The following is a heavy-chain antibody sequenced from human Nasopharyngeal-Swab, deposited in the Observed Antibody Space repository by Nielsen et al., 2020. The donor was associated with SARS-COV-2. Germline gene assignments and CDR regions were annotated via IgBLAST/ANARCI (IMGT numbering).Heavy chain of an antibody. Sequence: ASVKVSCKASGYTFTGYYMHWVRQAPGQGLEWMGWINPNSGGTNYAQKFQGRVTMTRDTSISTAYMELSRLRSDDTAVYYCARAGAAAPGVYYGMDVWGQGTTVTVSS. D-gene: IGHD6-13*01. CDR3: ARAGAAAPGVYYGMDV. CDR1: GYTFTGYY. V-gene: IGHV1-2*02. J-gene: IGHJ6*02. CDR2: INPNSGGT.